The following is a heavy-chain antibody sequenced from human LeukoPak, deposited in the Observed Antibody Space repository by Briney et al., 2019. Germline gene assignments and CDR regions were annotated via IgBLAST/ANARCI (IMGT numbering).Heavy chain of an antibody. V-gene: IGHV1-8*01. CDR1: GYIFSSND. CDR2: MNPNSGDT. Sequence: ASVKVSCKASGYIFSSNDINWVRQAAGQGLEWMGWMNPNSGDTGYTQKFQGRVAMTRSTSITTAYMELSSLRSEDTAVYYCVRGPFGSGSFLDYWGQGTLVTVSS. CDR3: VRGPFGSGSFLDY. D-gene: IGHD3-10*01. J-gene: IGHJ4*02.